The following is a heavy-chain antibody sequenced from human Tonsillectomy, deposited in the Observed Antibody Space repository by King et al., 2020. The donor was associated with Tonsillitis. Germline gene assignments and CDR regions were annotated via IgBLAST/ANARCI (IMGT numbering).Heavy chain of an antibody. CDR2: ISSGSNTI. CDR3: ARDHGVVINDY. Sequence: QLVESGGGLVQPGGSLRLSCAASGITFSSYSINWVRQAPGKGLEWISYISSGSNTIYYADSVKGRFTISRDNAKNSVYLQMNSLRDEDTAVYYCARDHGVVINDYWRQGTLVTVSS. CDR1: GITFSSYS. V-gene: IGHV3-48*02. D-gene: IGHD2-21*01. J-gene: IGHJ4*02.